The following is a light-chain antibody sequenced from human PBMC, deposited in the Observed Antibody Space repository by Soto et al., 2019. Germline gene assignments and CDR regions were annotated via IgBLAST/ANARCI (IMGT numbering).Light chain of an antibody. CDR2: DAS. J-gene: IGKJ1*01. V-gene: IGKV3-15*01. CDR3: QQYHNWPPRT. Sequence: EIVMTQSPATLSVSPGERAALSCRASQSISTNLAWYQQKPGQAPRLLISDASNRATGVPARFSGSGSGTDFTLTICSLQSEDFAVYYCQQYHNWPPRTFGQGTKV. CDR1: QSISTN.